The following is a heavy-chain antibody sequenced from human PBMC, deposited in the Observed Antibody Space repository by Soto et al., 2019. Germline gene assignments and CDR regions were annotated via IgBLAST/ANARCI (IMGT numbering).Heavy chain of an antibody. J-gene: IGHJ4*02. CDR1: GYGFTTYY. Sequence: AVLKVSCKASGYGFTTYYLHWVRQAPGQGLEWMGMINPNGGATAYAQKFPGRVSMTTAMSTSTVFVDLSRLRFDDTAVYYCAGGISGSYTVLDFWVKGSVVTV. D-gene: IGHD1-26*01. CDR2: INPNGGAT. CDR3: AGGISGSYTVLDF. V-gene: IGHV1-46*01.